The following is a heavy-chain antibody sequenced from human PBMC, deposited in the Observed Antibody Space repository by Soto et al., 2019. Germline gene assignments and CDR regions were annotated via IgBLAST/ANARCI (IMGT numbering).Heavy chain of an antibody. CDR1: GGSISSGDYY. J-gene: IGHJ4*02. V-gene: IGHV4-30-4*01. CDR2: IYYSGST. D-gene: IGHD5-12*01. Sequence: PSETLSLTCTVSGGSISSGDYYWSWIRQPPGKGLEWIGYIYYSGSTYYNPSLKSRVTISVDTSKNQFSLKLSSVTAADTAVYFCARGLGGYAFSVSNYFDYWGQGTLVTVSS. CDR3: ARGLGGYAFSVSNYFDY.